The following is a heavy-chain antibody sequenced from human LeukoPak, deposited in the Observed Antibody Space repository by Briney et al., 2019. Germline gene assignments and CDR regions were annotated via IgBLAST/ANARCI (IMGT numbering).Heavy chain of an antibody. J-gene: IGHJ5*02. D-gene: IGHD3-9*01. CDR1: GYTFTRYA. CDR2: INTNTGDP. Sequence: ASVKVSCKASGYTFTRYAINWVRQAPGQGLEWMGWINTNTGDPTYAQDFTGRFVFSLDTSVSTAYLQISSLKAEDTAVYYCARGSEYDTLTGYYGYNWFDPWGQGTLVTVSS. V-gene: IGHV7-4-1*02. CDR3: ARGSEYDTLTGYYGYNWFDP.